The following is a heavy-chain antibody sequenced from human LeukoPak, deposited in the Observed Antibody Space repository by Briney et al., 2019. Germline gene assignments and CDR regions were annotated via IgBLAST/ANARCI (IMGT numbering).Heavy chain of an antibody. V-gene: IGHV1-46*01. D-gene: IGHD2-8*01. CDR1: GYTFTSYY. J-gene: IGHJ5*02. CDR3: ARGGVWGFSKNGVGTPWFDP. Sequence: ASVKVSCKASGYTFTSYYMHWVRQAPGQGLEWMGIINPSGGSTSYAQKFQGRVTMTRDMSTSTVYMELSSLRSEDTAVYYCARGGVWGFSKNGVGTPWFDPWGQGTLVTVSS. CDR2: INPSGGST.